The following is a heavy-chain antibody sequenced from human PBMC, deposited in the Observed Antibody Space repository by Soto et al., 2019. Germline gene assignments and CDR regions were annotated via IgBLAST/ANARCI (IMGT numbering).Heavy chain of an antibody. D-gene: IGHD3-16*01. CDR3: ARRRYVYVGGSYHYSFAY. J-gene: IGHJ4*02. Sequence: QLQLQESGPGLVKPSETLSLTCTVSGGSISSSSYYWGWIRQPPGKGLEWIGSIYYSGSTYYNPSLKSRVTISVDTSKNQFPLMLSSVPAADTVVYYCARRRYVYVGGSYHYSFAYWGQGPLVTVSS. V-gene: IGHV4-39*01. CDR2: IYYSGST. CDR1: GGSISSSSYY.